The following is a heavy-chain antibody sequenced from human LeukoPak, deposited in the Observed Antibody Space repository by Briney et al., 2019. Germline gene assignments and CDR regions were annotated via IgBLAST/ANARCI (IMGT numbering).Heavy chain of an antibody. J-gene: IGHJ4*02. V-gene: IGHV3-11*01. D-gene: IGHD3-3*01. Sequence: SLRLSCAASGFTFSDYYMSWIRQAPGKGLDWVSYISSSGSTIYYADSVKGRFTISRDNAKNSLYLQMNSRRAEDTAVYYCARDQGGVLRFLEWPQYFDYWGQGTLVTVSS. CDR3: ARDQGGVLRFLEWPQYFDY. CDR1: GFTFSDYY. CDR2: ISSSGSTI.